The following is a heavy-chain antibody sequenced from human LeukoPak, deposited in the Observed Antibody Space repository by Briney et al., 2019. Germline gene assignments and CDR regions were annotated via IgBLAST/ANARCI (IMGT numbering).Heavy chain of an antibody. CDR1: GFTFSSYA. CDR2: IYSGGST. J-gene: IGHJ4*02. V-gene: IGHV3-53*01. D-gene: IGHD3-22*01. Sequence: GGSLRLSCSASGFTFSSYAMGWVRQAPGKGLEWVSVIYSGGSTYYADSVKGRFTISRDNSKNTLYLQMNSLRAEDTAVYYCARDRGDSSGYYYGGVDYWGQGTLVTVSS. CDR3: ARDRGDSSGYYYGGVDY.